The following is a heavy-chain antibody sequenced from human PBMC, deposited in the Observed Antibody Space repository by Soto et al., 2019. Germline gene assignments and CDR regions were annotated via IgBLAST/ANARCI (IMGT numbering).Heavy chain of an antibody. CDR3: ARGGSNDWQVAFDI. D-gene: IGHD3-9*01. V-gene: IGHV4-34*01. J-gene: IGHJ3*02. CDR1: GGSFSTYY. CDR2: INHSGNN. Sequence: PSETLSLTCVVSGGSFSTYYYNWIRQSPGKGLEWIGEINHSGNNNYSPSLKSRVTMSLDTSKNQFSLKLTSVTAADTAVHYCARGGSNDWQVAFDIWGQGTMVTVSS.